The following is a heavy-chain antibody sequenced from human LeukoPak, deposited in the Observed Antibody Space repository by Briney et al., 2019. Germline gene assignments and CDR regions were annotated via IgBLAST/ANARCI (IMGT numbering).Heavy chain of an antibody. J-gene: IGHJ4*02. CDR2: INPSGTTT. V-gene: IGHV1-46*01. CDR3: ARRTFGGVIKY. CDR1: PYGFTSHY. D-gene: IGHD3-16*02. Sequence: GASVKVSCKASPYGFTSHYMHWVRQAPGQGLEWMGLINPSGTTTLYAQKFQGRVIMTRDMSTTTDYMELSSLRSEDTAVYYCARRTFGGVIKYWGQGTLVTVSS.